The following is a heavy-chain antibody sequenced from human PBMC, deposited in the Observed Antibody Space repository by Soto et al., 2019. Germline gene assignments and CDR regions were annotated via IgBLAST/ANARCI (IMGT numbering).Heavy chain of an antibody. J-gene: IGHJ5*02. V-gene: IGHV4-31*03. CDR1: GGSISSGGFY. Sequence: PSETLSLSCTVSGGSISSGGFYWSWIRQLPGKGLEWIGYIYFSGSTYYNPSLKSRVTISVDTSKNQFSLKLSSVTAADTAVYYCARDHGVGGNWFDPWGQGTLVTVSS. CDR2: IYFSGST. D-gene: IGHD1-26*01. CDR3: ARDHGVGGNWFDP.